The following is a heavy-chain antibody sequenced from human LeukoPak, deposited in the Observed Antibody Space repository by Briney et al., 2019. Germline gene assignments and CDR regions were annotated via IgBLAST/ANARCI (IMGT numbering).Heavy chain of an antibody. V-gene: IGHV3-23*01. CDR3: AKGGITMVRGVTPRYYYMDV. J-gene: IGHJ6*03. Sequence: PGGSLRLSCAASGFTLSSYAMSWVRQAPGKGLEWVSAISGSGGSTYYADSVKGRFTISRDNSKNTLYLQMNSLRAEDTAVYYCAKGGITMVRGVTPRYYYMDVWGKGTTVTISS. CDR1: GFTLSSYA. CDR2: ISGSGGST. D-gene: IGHD3-10*01.